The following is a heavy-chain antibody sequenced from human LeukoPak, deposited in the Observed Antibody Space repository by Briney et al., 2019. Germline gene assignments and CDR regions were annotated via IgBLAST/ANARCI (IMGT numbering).Heavy chain of an antibody. CDR1: GFTFSDYY. D-gene: IGHD3-22*01. J-gene: IGHJ4*02. CDR2: ISSGGDTI. V-gene: IGHV3-11*04. CDR3: VRGDYYDSSGYYSVDY. Sequence: GGSLRLSCAASGFTFSDYYMSWIRQAPGKGLDWVSYISSGGDTIYYADSVKGRFTVSRDNAKNSLYLQMNTLRAEDTAVYYCVRGDYYDSSGYYSVDYWGQGTLVTVSS.